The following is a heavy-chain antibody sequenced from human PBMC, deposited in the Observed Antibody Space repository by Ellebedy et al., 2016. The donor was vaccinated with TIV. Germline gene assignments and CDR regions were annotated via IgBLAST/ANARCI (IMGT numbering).Heavy chain of an antibody. CDR3: AAVQYWEAVFDM. Sequence: PGGSLRLSFAASGFIFSGYWMHWVRQAPGKGLVWVSRINSVGSDTAYADSVRGRFTISRDNAKNTLYLQMNSLRAEDTAVYYCAAVQYWEAVFDMWGQGTMVTVSS. CDR2: INSVGSDT. CDR1: GFIFSGYW. V-gene: IGHV3-74*01. D-gene: IGHD2-8*02. J-gene: IGHJ3*02.